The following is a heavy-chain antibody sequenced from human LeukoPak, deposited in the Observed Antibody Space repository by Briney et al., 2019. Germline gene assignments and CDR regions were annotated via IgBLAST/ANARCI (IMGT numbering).Heavy chain of an antibody. J-gene: IGHJ4*02. CDR1: GFTFSSYW. CDR3: ARVRGGVWGSYRYDY. Sequence: GGSLRLSCAASGFTFSSYWMSWVRQAPGKGLEWVANIKQDGSEKYYVDSVKGRFTISRDNAKNSLYLQMNSLRAEDTAVSYCARVRGGVWGSYRYDYWGQGTLVTVSS. CDR2: IKQDGSEK. D-gene: IGHD3-16*02. V-gene: IGHV3-7*01.